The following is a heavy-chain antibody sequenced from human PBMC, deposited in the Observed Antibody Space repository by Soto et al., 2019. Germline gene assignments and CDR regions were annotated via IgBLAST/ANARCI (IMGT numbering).Heavy chain of an antibody. Sequence: PSETLSLTCAVYGGSFSGYYWSWIRQPPGKGLEWIGEINHSGSTNYNPSLKSRVTISVDTSKNQFSLKLSSVTAADTAVYYCARALSTSCYLRVDCWFDPWDQGTLVTVSS. V-gene: IGHV4-34*01. J-gene: IGHJ5*02. CDR2: INHSGST. CDR3: ARALSTSCYLRVDCWFDP. D-gene: IGHD2-2*01. CDR1: GGSFSGYY.